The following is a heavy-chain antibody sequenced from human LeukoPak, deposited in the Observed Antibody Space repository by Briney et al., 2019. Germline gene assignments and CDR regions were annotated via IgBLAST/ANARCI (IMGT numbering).Heavy chain of an antibody. Sequence: SESLSLTCTVSGGSISSYYWSWIRQPPGKGLEWIGYIYYNGSTNYNPSLKSRVTISVDTSKNQFSLKLSSVTAADTAVYYCARDLYYYDSSGHYFDYWGQGTLVTVSS. D-gene: IGHD3-22*01. J-gene: IGHJ4*02. CDR3: ARDLYYYDSSGHYFDY. V-gene: IGHV4-59*01. CDR1: GGSISSYY. CDR2: IYYNGST.